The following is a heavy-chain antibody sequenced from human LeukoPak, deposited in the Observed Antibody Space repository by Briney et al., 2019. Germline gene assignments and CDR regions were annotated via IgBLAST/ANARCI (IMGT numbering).Heavy chain of an antibody. J-gene: IGHJ4*02. Sequence: ASVKVSCKASGGTFSSYAISWVRQAPGQGLEWMGRIIPILGIANYAQKFQGRVTITVDKSTSTAYMELSSLRSEDTAVYYCARLNTAMVTDYWGQGTLVTVSS. CDR3: ARLNTAMVTDY. V-gene: IGHV1-69*04. CDR1: GGTFSSYA. D-gene: IGHD5-18*01. CDR2: IIPILGIA.